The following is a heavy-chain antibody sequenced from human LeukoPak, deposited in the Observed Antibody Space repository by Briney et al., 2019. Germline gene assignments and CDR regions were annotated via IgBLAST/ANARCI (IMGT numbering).Heavy chain of an antibody. Sequence: PGRSLRLSCAASGFTFSYYAMHWVRQAPGKGLEWVAVISYDGSNKYYVDSVKGRFTISRDNSKNTLHLQMNSLRDEDTAVYYCARGARYSSSWYSFDYWGQGTLVTVSS. CDR1: GFTFSYYA. CDR3: ARGARYSSSWYSFDY. CDR2: ISYDGSNK. D-gene: IGHD6-13*01. J-gene: IGHJ4*02. V-gene: IGHV3-30-3*01.